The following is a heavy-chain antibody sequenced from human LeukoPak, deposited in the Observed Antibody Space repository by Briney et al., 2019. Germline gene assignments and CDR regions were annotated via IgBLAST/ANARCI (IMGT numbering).Heavy chain of an antibody. J-gene: IGHJ4*02. CDR2: ISPNSGGT. CDR1: GYTFTGYY. V-gene: IGHV1-2*02. Sequence: GASVKVSCKASGYTFTGYYMHWVRQAPGQGLEWMGWISPNSGGTNYAQKFQGRVTMTRDTSISTAYMELSRLRSDDTAVYYCARFRAVIDYLIDYWGQGTLVTVSS. D-gene: IGHD3-10*01. CDR3: ARFRAVIDYLIDY.